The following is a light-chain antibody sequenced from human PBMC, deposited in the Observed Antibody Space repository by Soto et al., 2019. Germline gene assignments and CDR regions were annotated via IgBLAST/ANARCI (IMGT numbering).Light chain of an antibody. V-gene: IGKV1-39*01. Sequence: DIQMTQSPSSLSASVGDRVTITCRASQSISSYLNWYQQKPGKAPKLLIYAASSLQSGVPSRFSGSGSGTDFTLTISRLQHEDFATYYCQQSYSTLLTFGGGTKVEIK. CDR3: QQSYSTLLT. CDR2: AAS. CDR1: QSISSY. J-gene: IGKJ4*01.